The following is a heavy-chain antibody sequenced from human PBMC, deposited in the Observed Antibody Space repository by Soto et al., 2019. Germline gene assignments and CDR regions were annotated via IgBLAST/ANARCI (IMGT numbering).Heavy chain of an antibody. Sequence: PGGSLRLSCAASGFTFDDYAMHWVRQAPGKGLEWVSGISWNSGSIGYADSVKGRFTISRDNAKNSLYLQMNSLRAEDTALYYCSKGVVAATPSAFEIWGQGTMVTASS. V-gene: IGHV3-9*01. CDR1: GFTFDDYA. CDR2: ISWNSGSI. D-gene: IGHD2-15*01. J-gene: IGHJ3*02. CDR3: SKGVVAATPSAFEI.